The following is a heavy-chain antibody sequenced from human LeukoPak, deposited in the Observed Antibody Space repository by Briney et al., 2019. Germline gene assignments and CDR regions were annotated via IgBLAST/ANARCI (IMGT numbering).Heavy chain of an antibody. CDR3: ARAPSTTPNIP. D-gene: IGHD1-7*01. J-gene: IGHJ5*02. Sequence: GGSLRLSRAGSGFTFSSYSMNWVRQAPGKGLEWVSSITSSNNYIYYADSMKGRFTISRDNAKNSLYPQMNSLRAEDTAVYYCARAPSTTPNIPWGQGTLVTVSS. CDR2: ITSSNNYI. V-gene: IGHV3-21*01. CDR1: GFTFSSYS.